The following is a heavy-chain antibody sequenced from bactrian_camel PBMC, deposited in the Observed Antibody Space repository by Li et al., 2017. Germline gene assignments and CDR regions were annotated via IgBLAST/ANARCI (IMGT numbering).Heavy chain of an antibody. CDR3: AAGREGGLCNQARAYIS. V-gene: IGHV3S53*01. Sequence: VQLVESGGGSVQAGRSLRLSCASSGSIVSTMCMGWVRQAPGKEREGVASISTSGDAKYRASFAERFTISRNNAENTLTLQMNSLKPEDTAMYYCAAGREGGLCNQARAYISWGKGTQVTVSS. CDR1: GSIVSTMC. CDR2: ISTSGDA. J-gene: IGHJ4*01. D-gene: IGHD5*01.